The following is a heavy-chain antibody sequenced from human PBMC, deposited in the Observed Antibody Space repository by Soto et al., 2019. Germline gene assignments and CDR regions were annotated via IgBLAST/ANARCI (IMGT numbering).Heavy chain of an antibody. J-gene: IGHJ5*02. V-gene: IGHV1-69*01. Sequence: QVQLVQSGAAVKKPGSSVKVSCKASGGTFSSYAISWVRQAPGQGLEWMGGLIPIFGTANYAQKFQVRVTITADESTSNAYMELSSLRSEDTAMYCCARVYGSSFIWFDPWGQGTLVTVSS. CDR2: LIPIFGTA. CDR3: ARVYGSSFIWFDP. CDR1: GGTFSSYA. D-gene: IGHD6-6*01.